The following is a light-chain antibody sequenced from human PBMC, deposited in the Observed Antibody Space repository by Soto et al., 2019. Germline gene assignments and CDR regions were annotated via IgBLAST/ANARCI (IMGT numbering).Light chain of an antibody. CDR2: STN. CDR1: SGSVSTNYY. J-gene: IGLJ3*02. CDR3: VMYMGSGIWV. V-gene: IGLV8-61*01. Sequence: QTVVTQEPSFSVSPGGTVTLTCGLSSGSVSTNYYPSWYQQTPGQAPRTLIYSTNTSSSGVPDRFSGSILGNKAALTITWAQADDESDYYCVMYMGSGIWVFGGGTKLTVL.